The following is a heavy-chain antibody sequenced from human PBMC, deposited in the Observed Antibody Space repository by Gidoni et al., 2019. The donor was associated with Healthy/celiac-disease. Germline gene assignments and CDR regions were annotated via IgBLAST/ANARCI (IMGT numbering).Heavy chain of an antibody. J-gene: IGHJ4*02. D-gene: IGHD3-9*01. Sequence: QVQLQQWGAGLLKPSETLSLTCAVYGGSFSGYYWSWIRQPPGKGLEWIGAINHSGSTNYNPSLKSRVTISVDTSKNQFSLKLSSVTAADTAVYYCARGLGYYDILTGYSYYFDYWGQGTLVTVSS. CDR2: INHSGST. V-gene: IGHV4-34*01. CDR3: ARGLGYYDILTGYSYYFDY. CDR1: GGSFSGYY.